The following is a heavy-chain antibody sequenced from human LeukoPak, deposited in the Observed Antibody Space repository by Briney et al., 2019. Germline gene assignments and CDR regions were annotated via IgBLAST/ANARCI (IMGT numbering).Heavy chain of an antibody. Sequence: SETLSLTCTVSGGSISSSGYYWGWIRQSPGKGLEWIGSIYDSGSTYYNPSLKSRVTISVDRSKNQFSLKLSSVTAADTAVYYCARHPSLSYCSGGTCWFDSWGQGALVTVSS. V-gene: IGHV4-39*01. CDR2: IYDSGST. CDR3: ARHPSLSYCSGGTCWFDS. CDR1: GGSISSSGYY. D-gene: IGHD2-15*01. J-gene: IGHJ5*01.